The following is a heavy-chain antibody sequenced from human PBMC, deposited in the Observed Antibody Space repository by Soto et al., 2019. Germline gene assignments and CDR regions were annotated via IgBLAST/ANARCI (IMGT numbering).Heavy chain of an antibody. CDR2: VSFDGSNS. CDR3: ARPIVPANQNHPYHYYGLDV. D-gene: IGHD2-2*01. CDR1: GFTFSNYA. V-gene: IGHV3-30-3*01. J-gene: IGHJ6*02. Sequence: QVQLVESGGGVVQPGRSLRLSCAASGFTFSNYAMHWVRQAPGKGLDWVAVVSFDGSNSYYADSVKGRFTISRDNSKNTLFLQMNSLRPEDTAVYFCARPIVPANQNHPYHYYGLDVWGQGTTVTVSS.